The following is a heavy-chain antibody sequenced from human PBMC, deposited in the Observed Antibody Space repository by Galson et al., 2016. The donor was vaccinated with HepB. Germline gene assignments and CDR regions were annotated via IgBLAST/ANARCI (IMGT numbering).Heavy chain of an antibody. V-gene: IGHV6-1*01. CDR3: TRGVDTYGSIWFDP. Sequence: CAISGDSVSNNIAAWNWIRQSPSRGLEWLGRAYYRSDWYNDYAGSVRSRITINPDTSKNQFSLQLNSVTPEDTAVYYCTRGVDTYGSIWFDPWGQGTLVTVSS. CDR2: AYYRSDWYN. J-gene: IGHJ5*02. CDR1: GDSVSNNIAA. D-gene: IGHD3-10*01.